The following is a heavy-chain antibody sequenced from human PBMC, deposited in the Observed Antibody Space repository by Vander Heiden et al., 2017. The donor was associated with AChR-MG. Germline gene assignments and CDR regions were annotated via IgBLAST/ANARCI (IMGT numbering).Heavy chain of an antibody. CDR1: GSTFTNYA. V-gene: IGHV3-23*01. D-gene: IGHD4-17*01. J-gene: IGHJ4*02. Sequence: EVQLFESVGGLVQLGGSLTLSCVFSGSTFTNYAMSWVRQSPGKGLEWVSGILRDGVSTYYADSVKGRFTISRDNSKNTLYVQMNNLRVEDTAVYYCAKDRHPDGVWDFDYWGQGTLVTVSS. CDR2: ILRDGVST. CDR3: AKDRHPDGVWDFDY.